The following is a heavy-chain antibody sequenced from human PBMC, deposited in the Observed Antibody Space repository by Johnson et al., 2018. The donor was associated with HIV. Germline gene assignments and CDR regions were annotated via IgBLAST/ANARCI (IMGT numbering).Heavy chain of an antibody. J-gene: IGHJ3*02. CDR2: ISSSGDII. CDR1: GFTVSTNY. V-gene: IGHV3-11*04. D-gene: IGHD4-17*01. Sequence: QVLLVESGGGLVQPGGSLRLSCASGFTVSTNYMSWVRQAPGKGLEWLSFISSSGDIIRYADSVKGRFTISRDNAKNSLILQMNSLRDEDTAVYYCARRTVTALFDIWGQGTLVTVSS. CDR3: ARRTVTALFDI.